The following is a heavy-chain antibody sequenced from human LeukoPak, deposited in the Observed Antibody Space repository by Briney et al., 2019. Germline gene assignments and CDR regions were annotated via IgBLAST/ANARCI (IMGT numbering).Heavy chain of an antibody. D-gene: IGHD6-25*01. CDR3: AKDGAA. CDR2: ISAGHRT. J-gene: IGHJ4*02. V-gene: IGHV3-23*01. CDR1: GFTFSNYA. Sequence: GGSLRLSCAASGFTFSNYAMNWVRQAPGKGPEWVSGISAGHRTDYADSVKGRFTISRDNSKNTLYLQMNTLRGEDTALYYCAKDGAAWGQGALVTVSS.